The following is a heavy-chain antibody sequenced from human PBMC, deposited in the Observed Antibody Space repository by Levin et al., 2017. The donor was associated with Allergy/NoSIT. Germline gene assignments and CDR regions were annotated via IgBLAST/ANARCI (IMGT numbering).Heavy chain of an antibody. CDR1: GFAFRKYW. J-gene: IGHJ3*02. CDR2: INQDGSRR. D-gene: IGHD1-1*01. Sequence: QAGGSLRLSCAASGFAFRKYWMTWVRQATGKGLEWVANINQDGSRRNYADSVKGRFTISRDNAKNSVFLQMNSLRVEDTGVYYCARDLSPDTTTGKDAFDIWGQGIMVIASS. V-gene: IGHV3-7*04. CDR3: ARDLSPDTTTGKDAFDI.